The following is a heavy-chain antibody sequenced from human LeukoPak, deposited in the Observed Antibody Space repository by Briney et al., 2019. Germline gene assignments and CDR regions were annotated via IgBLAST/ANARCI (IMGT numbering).Heavy chain of an antibody. CDR1: GDSLSGGVYY. CDR2: INTSGST. CDR3: ARGVGLFDY. Sequence: SETLSLTCAVSGDSLSGGVYYWSWIRQPAGKGLEWLGRINTSGSTDYNPSLKGRLTMSVDTSKNQLSLKLTSVTAADTAVYFCARGVGLFDYWGQGTLVTVSS. J-gene: IGHJ4*02. D-gene: IGHD3-3*01. V-gene: IGHV4-61*02.